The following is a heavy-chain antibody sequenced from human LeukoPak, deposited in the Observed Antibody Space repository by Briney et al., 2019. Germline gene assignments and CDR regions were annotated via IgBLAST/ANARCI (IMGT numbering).Heavy chain of an antibody. D-gene: IGHD3-22*01. J-gene: IGHJ5*02. CDR3: ATDSSEDP. CDR2: IIPILGIA. V-gene: IGHV1-69*04. CDR1: GGTFSSYA. Sequence: GASVKVSCKASGGTFSSYAISWVRQAPGQGLEWMGRIIPILGIANYAQKFQGRVTITADKSTSTAYMELSSLRSEDTAVYYRATDSSEDPWGQGTLVTVSS.